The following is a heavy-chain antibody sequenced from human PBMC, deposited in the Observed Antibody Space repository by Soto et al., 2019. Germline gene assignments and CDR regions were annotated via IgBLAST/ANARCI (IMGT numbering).Heavy chain of an antibody. CDR3: AREKAHSSSWTGGFDY. V-gene: IGHV4-30-4*01. CDR1: GGSISSGDYY. Sequence: QVQLQESGPGLVKPSQTLSLTCTVSGGSISSGDYYWSWIRQPPGKGLEWIGYIYYSGSTYYNPSLKSRVTISVDTSQNQFSLKLSSVTAADTAVYYCAREKAHSSSWTGGFDYWGQGTLVTVSS. J-gene: IGHJ4*02. D-gene: IGHD6-13*01. CDR2: IYYSGST.